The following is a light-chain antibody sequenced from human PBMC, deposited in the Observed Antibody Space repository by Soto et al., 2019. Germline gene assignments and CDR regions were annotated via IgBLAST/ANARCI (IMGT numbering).Light chain of an antibody. J-gene: IGLJ3*02. CDR1: SGHSSYA. CDR3: QTWGTGINWV. V-gene: IGLV4-69*01. Sequence: QPVLTQSPSASASLGASVKLTCTLSSGHSSYAIAWHQLLPEKGPRVLMKLTGDGSHSKGDGIPDRFSGSSSGAERYLTIYGLQSEDEADYYGQTWGTGINWVFGGGTKLTVL. CDR2: LTGDGSH.